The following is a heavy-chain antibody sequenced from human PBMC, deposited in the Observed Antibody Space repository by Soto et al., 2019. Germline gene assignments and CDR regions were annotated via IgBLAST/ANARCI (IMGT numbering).Heavy chain of an antibody. Sequence: SETLSLTCTVSGGSISSGGYYWSWIRQHPGKGLEWIGYIYYSGSTYYNPSLKSRVTISVDTSKNQFSLKLSSVTAADTAVYYCARSTATTPNFDYWGQGTLVTVSS. CDR1: GGSISSGGYY. D-gene: IGHD4-17*01. CDR2: IYYSGST. V-gene: IGHV4-31*03. CDR3: ARSTATTPNFDY. J-gene: IGHJ4*02.